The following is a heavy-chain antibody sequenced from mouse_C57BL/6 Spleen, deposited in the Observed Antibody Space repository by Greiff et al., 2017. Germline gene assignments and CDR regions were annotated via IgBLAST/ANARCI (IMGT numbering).Heavy chain of an antibody. Sequence: QVQLKQPGAELVRPGSSVKLSCKASGYTFTSYWMHWVKQRPIQGLEWIGNIDPSDSETHYNQKFKDKATLTVDKSSSTAYMQLSSLTSEDSAVYYCARVDGYCDYWGQGTTLTVSS. D-gene: IGHD2-3*01. CDR1: GYTFTSYW. V-gene: IGHV1-52*01. CDR3: ARVDGYCDY. CDR2: IDPSDSET. J-gene: IGHJ2*01.